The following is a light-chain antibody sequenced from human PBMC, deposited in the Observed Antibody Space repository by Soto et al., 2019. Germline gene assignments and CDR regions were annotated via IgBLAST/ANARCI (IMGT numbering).Light chain of an antibody. CDR3: CSYAGSRILYV. J-gene: IGLJ1*01. CDR2: EGS. CDR1: SSDVGSYNL. Sequence: QSALTLAASVSGSPGQSITISCTGTSSDVGSYNLVSWYQQHPGKAPKLMIYEGSKRPSGVSNRFSGSKSGNTASLTISGLQPEDEADYYCCSYAGSRILYVFGTGTKLTVL. V-gene: IGLV2-23*01.